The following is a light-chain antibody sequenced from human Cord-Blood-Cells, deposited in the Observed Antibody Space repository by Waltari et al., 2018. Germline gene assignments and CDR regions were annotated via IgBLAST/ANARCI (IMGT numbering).Light chain of an antibody. J-gene: IGKJ2*01. Sequence: EIVMTHSAATLSVSPGDRATLSCRASQSVSSNLAWYQQKPGHAPRLLIYGASTRATGIPARFSGSGSGTEFTLTISSLQSEDFAVYYCQQYNNWPPYTFGQGTKLEIK. V-gene: IGKV3-15*01. CDR2: GAS. CDR1: QSVSSN. CDR3: QQYNNWPPYT.